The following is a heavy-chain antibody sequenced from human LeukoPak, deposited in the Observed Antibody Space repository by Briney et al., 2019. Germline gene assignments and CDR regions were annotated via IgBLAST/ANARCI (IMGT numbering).Heavy chain of an antibody. CDR2: INPSGGST. V-gene: IGHV1-46*01. CDR1: GYTFTSYY. J-gene: IGHJ6*02. D-gene: IGHD6-13*01. Sequence: ASVTVSCKASGYTFTSYYMHWVRHAPRQGLEWMGIINPSGGSTSYAQKFQGRVTMTRDTSTGTVYMELSRLRCEDTAVYYCARDLLAAPTLHHYYYGMAVWGQGTTVTVPS. CDR3: ARDLLAAPTLHHYYYGMAV.